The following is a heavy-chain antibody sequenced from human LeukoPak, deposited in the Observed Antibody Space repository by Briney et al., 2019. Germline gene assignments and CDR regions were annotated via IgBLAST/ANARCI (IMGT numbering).Heavy chain of an antibody. CDR1: GFTFNSYS. J-gene: IGHJ6*02. Sequence: KSGGSLRLSCAASGFTFNSYSMIWVRQAPGKGLEWVSSISSSSREMYYADSVKGRFTISRDNAKNSLYLQMNSLRAEDTAVYYCARGPLEGIAAGLDYYYYGMDVWGQGTTVTVSS. V-gene: IGHV3-21*01. CDR3: ARGPLEGIAAGLDYYYYGMDV. CDR2: ISSSSREM. D-gene: IGHD6-25*01.